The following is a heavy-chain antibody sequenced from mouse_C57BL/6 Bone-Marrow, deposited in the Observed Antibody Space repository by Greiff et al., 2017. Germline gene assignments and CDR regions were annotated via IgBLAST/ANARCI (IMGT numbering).Heavy chain of an antibody. CDR1: GYSITSGYY. D-gene: IGHD3-2*02. Sequence: ESGPGLVKPSQSLSLTCSVTGYSITSGYYWNWIRQFPGNKLEWMGYISYDGSNNYNPSLKNRISITRDTSKNQFFLKLNSVTTEDTATYYCARGAQATSNYWGQGTSVTVSS. J-gene: IGHJ4*01. V-gene: IGHV3-6*01. CDR2: ISYDGSN. CDR3: ARGAQATSNY.